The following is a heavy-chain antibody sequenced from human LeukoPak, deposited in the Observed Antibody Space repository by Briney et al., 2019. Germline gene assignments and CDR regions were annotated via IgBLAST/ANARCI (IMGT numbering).Heavy chain of an antibody. V-gene: IGHV1-2*02. CDR1: GYTFTGYY. CDR2: INPNSGGT. J-gene: IGHJ6*02. CDR3: ARDHCSSTSCSIYYYYYGMDV. Sequence: ASVKVSCTASGYTFTGYYMHWVRQAPGQGLEWMGWINPNSGGTNYAQKFQGRVTMTRDTSISTAYMELSRLRSDDTAVYYCARDHCSSTSCSIYYYYYGMDVWGQGTTVTVSS. D-gene: IGHD2-2*01.